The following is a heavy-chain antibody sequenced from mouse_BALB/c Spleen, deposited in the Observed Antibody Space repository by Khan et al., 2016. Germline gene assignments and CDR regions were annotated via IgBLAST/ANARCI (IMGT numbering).Heavy chain of an antibody. D-gene: IGHD1-1*02. CDR1: GYTFTNYG. Sequence: QIQLVQSGPELKKPGATVKISCKASGYTFTNYGMNWVKQAPGKGLKWMGWINTYTGEPTYADDFKGRFAFSLETSASTAYLQINNLKHEDTATYVCAAYYRDAMDYWGQGTSVTVSS. J-gene: IGHJ4*01. CDR3: AAYYRDAMDY. CDR2: INTYTGEP. V-gene: IGHV9-3-1*01.